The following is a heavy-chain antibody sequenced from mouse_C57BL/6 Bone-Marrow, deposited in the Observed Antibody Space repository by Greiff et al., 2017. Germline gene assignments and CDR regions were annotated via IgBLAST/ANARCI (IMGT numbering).Heavy chain of an antibody. Sequence: QVQLQQSGAELVRPGASVTLSCKASGYTFTDYAMHWVKQTPVHGLEWIGAIDPETGGTAYNQKFKGKAILTADKSSSTACMEPRGLTSEDSAVYYCTRGHWDDWDYWGQGTTLTVSS. CDR2: IDPETGGT. CDR1: GYTFTDYA. D-gene: IGHD4-1*01. V-gene: IGHV1-15*01. J-gene: IGHJ2*01. CDR3: TRGHWDDWDY.